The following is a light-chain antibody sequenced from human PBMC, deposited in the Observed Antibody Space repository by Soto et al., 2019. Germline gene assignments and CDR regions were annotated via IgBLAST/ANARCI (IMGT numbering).Light chain of an antibody. V-gene: IGKV4-1*01. J-gene: IGKJ1*01. CDR3: QQYSTYTPRT. CDR1: QNVLYSSNNKNY. CDR2: RAS. Sequence: DIVMTQSPDSLAVSLGERATINCKSSQNVLYSSNNKNYLAWYQQKPGQPPKLLIYRASTRESGVPSRFSGSGSGTEFTLTISSLQPDDFATYYCQQYSTYTPRTFGQGTKVDIK.